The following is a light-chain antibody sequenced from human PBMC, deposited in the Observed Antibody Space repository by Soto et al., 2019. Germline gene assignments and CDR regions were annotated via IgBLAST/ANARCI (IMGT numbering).Light chain of an antibody. Sequence: EIVLTQSPGTLSLSPGERATLSCRASQSVSSSYLAWYQQKPGQAPRLLIYGASSRATGIPDRFSGSGSGTDFTLTISRLEPEDFAMYYCQHYANSPYTFGQGTKLEIK. CDR3: QHYANSPYT. J-gene: IGKJ2*01. V-gene: IGKV3-20*01. CDR1: QSVSSSY. CDR2: GAS.